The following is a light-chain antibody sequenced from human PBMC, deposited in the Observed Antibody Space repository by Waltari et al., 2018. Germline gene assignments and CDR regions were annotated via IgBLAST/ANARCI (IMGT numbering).Light chain of an antibody. J-gene: IGKJ3*01. V-gene: IGKV3-11*01. CDR3: QQRSHFYT. CDR1: QSVGSS. Sequence: EIILTQSPVTLSSSPGERATLSCRASQSVGSSLVWYQHKPGQPPRPLIYNASKRATGISDRFSGTGSGTDFTLTISSLEPEDFAVYYCQQRSHFYTFGPGTRVDVK. CDR2: NAS.